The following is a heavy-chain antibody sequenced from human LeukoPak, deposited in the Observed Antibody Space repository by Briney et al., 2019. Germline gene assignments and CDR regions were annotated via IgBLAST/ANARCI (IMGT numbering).Heavy chain of an antibody. CDR2: IYYSGST. D-gene: IGHD6-13*01. J-gene: IGHJ5*02. V-gene: IGHV4-59*01. CDR1: GGSISSYY. CDR3: ARAGVGAAAGPGYNWFDP. Sequence: PSETLSLTCTVSGGSISSYYWSWIRQPPGKGLEWIGYIYYSGSTNYNPSLKSRVTISVDTSKNQFSLKLSSVTAADTAVYYCARAGVGAAAGPGYNWFDPWGQGTLVTVSS.